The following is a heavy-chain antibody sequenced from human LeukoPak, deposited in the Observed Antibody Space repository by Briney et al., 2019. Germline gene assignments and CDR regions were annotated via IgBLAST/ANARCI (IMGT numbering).Heavy chain of an antibody. Sequence: SETLSLTCTVSGGSISSSSYYWGWIRQPPGKGLEWIGSIYYSGSTYYNPSLKSRVTISVDTSKNQFSLKLSSVTAADTAVYYCARTCRYYSSGSYYNVRYYYYYMDVWGKGTTVTVSS. D-gene: IGHD3-10*01. CDR2: IYYSGST. J-gene: IGHJ6*03. V-gene: IGHV4-39*07. CDR3: ARTCRYYSSGSYYNVRYYYYYMDV. CDR1: GGSISSSSYY.